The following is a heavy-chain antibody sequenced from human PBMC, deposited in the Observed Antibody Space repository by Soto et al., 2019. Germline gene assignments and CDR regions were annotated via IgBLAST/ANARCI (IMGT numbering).Heavy chain of an antibody. CDR3: ARHGGYSSSSAWGYYGMDV. CDR1: GGSISSSSYY. CDR2: IYYSGST. V-gene: IGHV4-39*01. Sequence: PSETLSLTCTVSGGSISSSSYYWGWIRQPPGKGLEWIGSIYYSGSTYYKPSLKSRVTISVDTSKNQFSLKLSTETAADTAVYYCARHGGYSSSSAWGYYGMDVWGQGTTVT. D-gene: IGHD6-6*01. J-gene: IGHJ6*02.